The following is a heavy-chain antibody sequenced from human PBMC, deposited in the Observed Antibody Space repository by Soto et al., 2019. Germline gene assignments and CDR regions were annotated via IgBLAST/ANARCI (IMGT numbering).Heavy chain of an antibody. CDR1: GGSICSYY. Sequence: SETLSLACTVAGGSICSYYWCWIRQPPGKGLEWIGYIYYSGSTNYNPSLKSRVTISVDTSKNLFSLKLSSVTAADTAVYFCARALILTGYYIHDAFDIWGQGTMVTVSS. CDR3: ARALILTGYYIHDAFDI. J-gene: IGHJ3*02. CDR2: IYYSGST. D-gene: IGHD3-9*01. V-gene: IGHV4-59*01.